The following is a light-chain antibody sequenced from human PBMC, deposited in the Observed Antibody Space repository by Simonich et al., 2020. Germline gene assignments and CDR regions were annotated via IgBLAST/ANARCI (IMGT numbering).Light chain of an antibody. Sequence: DIVMTQSPDSLAVSLGERATINCKSSQSVLYSSNTKNYLAWYQQKPGQPPKLLIYWATTRESGLPDRFSGSGSGTDFTLTISSLQAEDVAFYYCQQYYSTPITFGQGTRLEIK. CDR2: WAT. J-gene: IGKJ5*01. CDR1: QSVLYSSNTKNY. V-gene: IGKV4-1*01. CDR3: QQYYSTPIT.